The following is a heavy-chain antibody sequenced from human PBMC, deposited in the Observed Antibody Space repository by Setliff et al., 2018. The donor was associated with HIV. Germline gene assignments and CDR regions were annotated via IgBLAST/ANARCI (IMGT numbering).Heavy chain of an antibody. V-gene: IGHV3-11*06. D-gene: IGHD3-10*01. CDR3: ASSGSGSYINWFGP. CDR2: ISSSSSYT. CDR1: GFTFSDYY. Sequence: GGSLRLSCAASGFTFSDYYMSWIRQAPGKGLEWVSYISSSSSYTNYADSVKGRFTISRDNAKNSVHLQMTSLRAEDTAVYYCASSGSGSYINWFGPWGQGTLVTVSS. J-gene: IGHJ5*02.